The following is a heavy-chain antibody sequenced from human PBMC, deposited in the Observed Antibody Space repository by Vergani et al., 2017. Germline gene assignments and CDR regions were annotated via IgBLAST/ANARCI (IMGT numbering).Heavy chain of an antibody. V-gene: IGHV3-21*01. CDR1: GFTVSSNY. J-gene: IGHJ1*01. CDR2: ISSSSSYI. CDR3: AKDQGQWLDIGYFQH. D-gene: IGHD6-19*01. Sequence: EVQLVESGGGLVQPGGSLRLSCAASGFTVSSNYMSWVRQAPGKGLEWVSSISSSSSYIYYADSVKGRFTISRDNSKNTLYLQMNSLRAEDTAVYYCAKDQGQWLDIGYFQHWGQGTLVTVSS.